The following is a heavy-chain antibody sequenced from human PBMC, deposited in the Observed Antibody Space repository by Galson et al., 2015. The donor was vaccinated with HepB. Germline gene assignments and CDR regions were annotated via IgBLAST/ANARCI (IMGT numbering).Heavy chain of an antibody. Sequence: QSGAEVKKPGESLRISCKGSGCSLSNYWISWVRQMPGKGLEWMGRIDPGDSDTNYSPSFQGHVTISADKSISTAYLQWSSLKASDTAIYYCASLRYSSGWYYFEQWGQGTLVTVSS. V-gene: IGHV5-10-1*01. CDR3: ASLRYSSGWYYFEQ. CDR2: IDPGDSDT. D-gene: IGHD6-19*01. CDR1: GCSLSNYW. J-gene: IGHJ4*02.